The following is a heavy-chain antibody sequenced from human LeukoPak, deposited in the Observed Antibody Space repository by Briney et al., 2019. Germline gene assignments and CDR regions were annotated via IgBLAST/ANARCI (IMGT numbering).Heavy chain of an antibody. CDR2: IYYSGST. CDR3: ARGIGYSSSWYQYYYYYMDV. Sequence: SETLSLTCTVSGGSISSSSYYWGWIRQPPGKGLEWIGSIYYSGSTYYNPSLKSRVTISVDTSKNQFSLKLSSVTAADTAVYYCARGIGYSSSWYQYYYYYMDVWGKGTTVTVSS. CDR1: GGSISSSSYY. V-gene: IGHV4-39*07. D-gene: IGHD6-13*01. J-gene: IGHJ6*03.